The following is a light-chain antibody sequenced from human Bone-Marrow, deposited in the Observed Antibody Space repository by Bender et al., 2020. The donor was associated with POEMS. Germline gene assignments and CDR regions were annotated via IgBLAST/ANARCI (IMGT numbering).Light chain of an antibody. V-gene: IGLV2-23*02. CDR2: EVT. CDR3: YSYTGSYSLAV. CDR1: SSDVGSYNL. Sequence: QSALTQPASVPGSPGQSITIPCTGTSSDVGSYNLVSWYQQHPGKAPKLMIYEVTKRPSGGSNRFSGSKSGNTASLTIAGLQAEDEADYYCYSYTGSYSLAVFGGGTQLTVL. J-gene: IGLJ3*02.